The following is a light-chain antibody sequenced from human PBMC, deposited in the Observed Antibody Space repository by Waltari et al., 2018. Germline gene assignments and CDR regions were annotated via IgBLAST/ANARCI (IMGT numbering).Light chain of an antibody. Sequence: QSVLTQPPSASGTPGQRVTISCSGRSSNIGSNYVYWYQHVPGAAPKLLIYRNNRRPSGGPDRFSGSKSGTSASLAISGLRSEDEADYYCAAWDDSLSRWLLGGGTKLTVL. V-gene: IGLV1-47*01. CDR2: RNN. CDR1: SSNIGSNY. CDR3: AAWDDSLSRWL. J-gene: IGLJ3*02.